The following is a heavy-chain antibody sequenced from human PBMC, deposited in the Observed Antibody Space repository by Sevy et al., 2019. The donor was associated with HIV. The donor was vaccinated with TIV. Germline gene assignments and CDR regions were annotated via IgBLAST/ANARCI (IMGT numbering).Heavy chain of an antibody. V-gene: IGHV1-2*02. CDR2: INPNDGVT. J-gene: IGHJ6*02. Sequence: ASVKVSCKSSGYTFTDYYIHWRRQAPGQGLEWMAWINPNDGVTNYAQRFQGGVTVTRDTSISTAYMELRRLRSDDTAIYYCARLTTMPTSDLYGMDVWGQGTTVTVSS. D-gene: IGHD1-1*01. CDR1: GYTFTDYY. CDR3: ARLTTMPTSDLYGMDV.